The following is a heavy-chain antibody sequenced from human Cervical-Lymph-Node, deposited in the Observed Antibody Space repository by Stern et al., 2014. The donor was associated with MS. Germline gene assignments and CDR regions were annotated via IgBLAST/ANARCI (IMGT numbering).Heavy chain of an antibody. CDR3: ARAPYYYDTSGYSYSYFDL. CDR2: IDSDGSGA. CDR1: GFTFSSYW. J-gene: IGHJ2*01. Sequence: EVQLVESGGGLVQPGGSLRLSCAASGFTFSSYWMHWVRQAPGKGLVWVSRIDSDGSGATSADSVKGRFTISRDNAMNTLYLRMNSLRAEDTAVYYCARAPYYYDTSGYSYSYFDLWGRGTLVTVSS. D-gene: IGHD3-22*01. V-gene: IGHV3-74*02.